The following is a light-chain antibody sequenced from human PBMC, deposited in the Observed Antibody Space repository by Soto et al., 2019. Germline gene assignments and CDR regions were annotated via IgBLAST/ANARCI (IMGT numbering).Light chain of an antibody. V-gene: IGLV2-14*03. CDR1: SSDVGGYNY. CDR2: DVN. Sequence: QYALTQPASVSGSPGQSITISCTGTSSDVGGYNYVSWYQQHPGKAPKVMIFDVNNRPSGVSNRFSGSKSGNTASLTISGLQAEDESDCYCTSYITNSTHVVFGGGTKVTVL. CDR3: TSYITNSTHVV. J-gene: IGLJ2*01.